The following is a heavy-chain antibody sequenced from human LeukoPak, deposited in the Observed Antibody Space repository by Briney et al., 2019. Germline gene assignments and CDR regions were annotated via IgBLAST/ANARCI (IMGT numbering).Heavy chain of an antibody. V-gene: IGHV4-59*10. CDR3: ARGVMVRGVTHYYYYMDV. J-gene: IGHJ6*03. D-gene: IGHD3-10*01. CDR2: IYTSGST. CDR1: GGSFSGYY. Sequence: SETLSLTCAVYGGSFSGYYWSWIRQPAGKGLEWIGRIYTSGSTNYNPSLKSRVTMSVDTSKNQFSLKLSSVTAADTAVYYCARGVMVRGVTHYYYYMDVWGKGTTVTISS.